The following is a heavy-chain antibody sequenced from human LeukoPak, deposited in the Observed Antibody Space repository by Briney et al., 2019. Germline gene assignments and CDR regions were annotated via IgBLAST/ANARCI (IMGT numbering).Heavy chain of an antibody. CDR2: ISGSGGST. D-gene: IGHD5-18*01. CDR1: GFTFSSYA. CDR3: AKARSPLGDTAMVIDY. V-gene: IGHV3-23*01. J-gene: IGHJ4*02. Sequence: PGGSLRLSCAASGFTFSSYAMSWVRQAPGKGLEWVSAISGSGGSTYYADSVKGRFTISRDNSKNTLYLQMNSLRAEDTAVYYCAKARSPLGDTAMVIDYWGQGTLVTVSS.